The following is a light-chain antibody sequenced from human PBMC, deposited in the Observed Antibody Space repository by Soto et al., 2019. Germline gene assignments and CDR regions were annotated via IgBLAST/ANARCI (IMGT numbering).Light chain of an antibody. J-gene: IGKJ4*01. V-gene: IGKV1-39*01. Sequence: DVQMTQSPSSLSASVGDRVTITCRASQSISSYLSWYQQKPGKAPTLLIYAASRLQSGAPSRFSGSGSGTDFTLTISSLQPEDFATYYCQQTSGTPLGFGGGTKVEIK. CDR2: AAS. CDR1: QSISSY. CDR3: QQTSGTPLG.